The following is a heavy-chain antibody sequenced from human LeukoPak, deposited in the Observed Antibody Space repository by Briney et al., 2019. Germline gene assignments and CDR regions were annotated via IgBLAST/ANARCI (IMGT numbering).Heavy chain of an antibody. J-gene: IGHJ4*02. CDR2: IYYSGGT. CDR3: ARDPFGGDYAYYFDY. V-gene: IGHV4-30-4*01. Sequence: SETLSLTCTVSGGSISSGDYYWSWIRQPPGKGLEWIGYIYYSGGTYYNPSLKSRVTISVDTSKNQFSLKLSSVTAADTAVYYCARDPFGGDYAYYFDYWGQGTLVTVSS. CDR1: GGSISSGDYY. D-gene: IGHD4-17*01.